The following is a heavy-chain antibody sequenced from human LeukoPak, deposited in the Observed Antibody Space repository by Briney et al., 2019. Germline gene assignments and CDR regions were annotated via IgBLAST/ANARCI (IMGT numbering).Heavy chain of an antibody. CDR1: GFTFSSYA. J-gene: IGHJ6*03. Sequence: PGXSLRXXCAASGFTFSSYAMTWVRQAPGKGLQWVSAVSGSGAHTYYADSVKGRFTISRDNSRDTLYLQMNSLRAEDTAIYICAKXXGTYPYFLXVWGKGTTXIVSS. CDR2: VSGSGAHT. CDR3: AKXXGTYPYFLXV. V-gene: IGHV3-23*01. D-gene: IGHD1-26*01.